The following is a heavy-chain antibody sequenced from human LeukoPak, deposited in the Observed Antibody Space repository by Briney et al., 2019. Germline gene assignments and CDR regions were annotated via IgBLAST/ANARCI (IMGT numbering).Heavy chain of an antibody. Sequence: SETLSLTCTVSGGSISSGDYYWTWIRQPPGKGLEWIGYIYYSGSTNYNPSLKSRVTISVDTSKNQFSLKLRSVTAADTAVYYCARDMRYPEYWGQGTLVTVSS. CDR3: ARDMRYPEY. J-gene: IGHJ4*02. CDR1: GGSISSGDYY. V-gene: IGHV4-61*08. CDR2: IYYSGST. D-gene: IGHD1-26*01.